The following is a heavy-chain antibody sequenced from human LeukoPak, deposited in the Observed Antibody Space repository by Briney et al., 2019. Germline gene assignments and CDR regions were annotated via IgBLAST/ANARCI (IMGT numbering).Heavy chain of an antibody. J-gene: IGHJ4*02. V-gene: IGHV3-53*01. CDR1: GFTVSSNY. D-gene: IGHD4-11*01. CDR3: AKERSPVTDPYFDY. CDR2: IYSGGST. Sequence: GGSLRLSCAASGFTVSSNYMSWVRQAQGKGLEWVSVIYSGGSTYYADSVKVRCTISRDNSKNMLYLQMNSLRAEDTAVYYCAKERSPVTDPYFDYWGQGTLVTVSS.